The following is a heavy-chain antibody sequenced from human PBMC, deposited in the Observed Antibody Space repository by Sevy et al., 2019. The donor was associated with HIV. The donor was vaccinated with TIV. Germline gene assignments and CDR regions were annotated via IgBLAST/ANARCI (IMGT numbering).Heavy chain of an antibody. J-gene: IGHJ3*01. D-gene: IGHD3-22*01. CDR1: GFTFNTHA. CDR2: ISGPGYST. Sequence: GGSLRLSCAASGFTFNTHAMNWVRQAPGKGLEWVSVISGPGYSTHYADSVKGRFTISRDNSKNTLYLQMNSLRADDTAVYYCAKALNPALESMIEVIFPTLKGFDVWGLGTMVTVSS. CDR3: AKALNPALESMIEVIFPTLKGFDV. V-gene: IGHV3-23*01.